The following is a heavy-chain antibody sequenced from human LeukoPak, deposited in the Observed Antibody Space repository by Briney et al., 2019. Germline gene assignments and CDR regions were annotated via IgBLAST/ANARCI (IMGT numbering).Heavy chain of an antibody. CDR1: GGSISSGGYY. V-gene: IGHV4-31*03. CDR3: ARVWNDYGDYVPDY. Sequence: PSETLSLTCTVSGGSISSGGYYWSWIRQHPGKGLEWIGYIYYSGSTYYNPSLKSRVTTSVDTSKNQFSLKLSSVTAADTAVYYCARVWNDYGDYVPDYWGQGTLVTVPS. D-gene: IGHD4-17*01. J-gene: IGHJ4*02. CDR2: IYYSGST.